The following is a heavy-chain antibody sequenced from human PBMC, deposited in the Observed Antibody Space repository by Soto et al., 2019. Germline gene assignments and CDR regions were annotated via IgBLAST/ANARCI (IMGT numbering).Heavy chain of an antibody. CDR1: GYSFTNND. CDR3: ARMATFGSLHWFHP. D-gene: IGHD3-16*01. J-gene: IGHJ5*02. Sequence: ASVKVSCKASGYSFTNNDVSWVRQATGQGLEWMGWTNPGSGDTGYAQKFQGRVTMTRDISTATAYMELSSLRSDDTATYYCARMATFGSLHWFHPWGQGTLVTV. V-gene: IGHV1-8*01. CDR2: TNPGSGDT.